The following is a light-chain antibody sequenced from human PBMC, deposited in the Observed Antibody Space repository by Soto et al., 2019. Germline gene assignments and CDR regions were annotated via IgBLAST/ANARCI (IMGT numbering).Light chain of an antibody. J-gene: IGKJ3*01. V-gene: IGKV3-11*01. CDR1: QSVTTY. CDR3: QQRYNLPFT. CDR2: DAS. Sequence: EFVLTQSPGTLSLSPGERATLSCRASQSVTTYIAWYQQKPGQAPRLLIYDASNRATGIPARFSGSGSGTDFPLTISSLEPEDFAVYYCQQRYNLPFTFGPGTKVDIK.